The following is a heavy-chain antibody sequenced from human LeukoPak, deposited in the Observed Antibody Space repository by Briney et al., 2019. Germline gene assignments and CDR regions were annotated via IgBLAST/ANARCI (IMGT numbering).Heavy chain of an antibody. V-gene: IGHV4-34*01. CDR1: GGSFSGYY. CDR3: GMGGLWFGEYWFDP. Sequence: PSETLSLTCAVYGGSFSGYYWSWIRQPSGKGLEWIGEINHSGSTNYNPSLKSRVTISVDTSKNQLSLKLSSVTAADTAVYYCGMGGLWFGEYWFDPWGRGTLVTVSS. J-gene: IGHJ5*02. D-gene: IGHD3-10*01. CDR2: INHSGST.